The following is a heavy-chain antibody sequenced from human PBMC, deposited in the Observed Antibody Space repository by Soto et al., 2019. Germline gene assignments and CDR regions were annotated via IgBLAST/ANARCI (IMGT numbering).Heavy chain of an antibody. CDR3: VRESYTGDELRQWVFDV. J-gene: IGHJ2*01. Sequence: QVQLVESGGGLVKPGGSLRLSCATSGFKFSDFYMSCIRQAPGKGLEWISYISSGGNTIHYADSGKVRVTISRDNAKKSPSLQMNSLGADDTAVYYCVRESYTGDELRQWVFDVWGRGTLVTVS. V-gene: IGHV3-11*01. CDR2: ISSGGNTI. D-gene: IGHD5-12*01. CDR1: GFKFSDFY.